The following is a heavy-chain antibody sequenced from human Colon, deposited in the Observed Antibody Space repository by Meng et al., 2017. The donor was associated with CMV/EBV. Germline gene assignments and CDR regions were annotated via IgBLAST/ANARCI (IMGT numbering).Heavy chain of an antibody. J-gene: IGHJ4*02. D-gene: IGHD5-18*01. CDR2: IIPILGIA. CDR3: ARGGTIGYSYAIDY. CDR1: GGTFSSYA. V-gene: IGHV1-69*10. Sequence: SVKVSCKASGGTFSSYAISWVRQAPGQGLEWMGGIIPILGIANYAQKFQGRVTITADKSTSTAYMELSSLRSEDTAVYYCARGGTIGYSYAIDYWGQGTLVTVSS.